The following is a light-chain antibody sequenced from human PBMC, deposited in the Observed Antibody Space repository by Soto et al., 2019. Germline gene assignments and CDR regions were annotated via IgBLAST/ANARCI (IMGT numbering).Light chain of an antibody. CDR2: DNN. CDR3: ATWDDSLNGVV. Sequence: QSVLTQPPSASGTPGQRVTISCSGGYPNIGSNTVNWYHQLPGTAPKLLIYDNNQRPSGVPDRFSGSTSGTSASLAISGLLSVDEADYYCATWDDSLNGVVFGVGTKVTVL. V-gene: IGLV1-44*01. CDR1: YPNIGSNT. J-gene: IGLJ2*01.